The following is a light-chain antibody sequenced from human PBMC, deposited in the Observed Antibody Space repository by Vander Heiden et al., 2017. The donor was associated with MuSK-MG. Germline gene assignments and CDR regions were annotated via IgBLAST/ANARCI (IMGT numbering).Light chain of an antibody. CDR3: QAWDRDTAV. Sequence: SYELAQPPSVSVSPGQTASITCYGDKLGDQYAFWYHQKPGQSPVLVIYQDTKRPSGVPDRFSGSSSGNTATLTITGTQAVDECYYYCQAWDRDTAVFGGGTTLAVL. V-gene: IGLV3-1*01. CDR2: QDT. CDR1: KLGDQY. J-gene: IGLJ2*01.